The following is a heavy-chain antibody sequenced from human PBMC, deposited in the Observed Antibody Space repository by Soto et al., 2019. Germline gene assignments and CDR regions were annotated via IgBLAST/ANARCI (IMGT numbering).Heavy chain of an antibody. CDR3: ARSDLLGELSSNPFDY. J-gene: IGHJ4*02. Sequence: GASVKVSCKASGYTFTSYGMRWVRQAPGQGLEWMGWISAYNGNTNYAQKLQGRVTMTTDTSTSTAYMELRSLRSDDTAVYYCARSDLLGELSSNPFDYWGQGTLVTVSS. V-gene: IGHV1-18*01. CDR2: ISAYNGNT. D-gene: IGHD3-16*02. CDR1: GYTFTSYG.